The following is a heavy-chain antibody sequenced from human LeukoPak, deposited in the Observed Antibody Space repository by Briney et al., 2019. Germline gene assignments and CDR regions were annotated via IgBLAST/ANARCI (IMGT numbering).Heavy chain of an antibody. CDR3: ARAVGVSSQFRGFDY. J-gene: IGHJ4*02. D-gene: IGHD6-19*01. Sequence: SQTLSLTCTVSGGSISSGDYYWSWIRQPPGKGLEWIGYIYYSVSTYYNPSLKSRVTMSVDTSKNQFSLKLSSVTAADTAVYYCARAVGVSSQFRGFDYWGQGTLVTVSS. CDR1: GGSISSGDYY. V-gene: IGHV4-30-4*01. CDR2: IYYSVST.